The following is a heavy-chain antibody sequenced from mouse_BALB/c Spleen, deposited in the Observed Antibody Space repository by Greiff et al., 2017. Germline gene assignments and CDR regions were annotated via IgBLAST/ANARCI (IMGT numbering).Heavy chain of an antibody. CDR3: AAYRWFAY. CDR1: GFNIKDTY. D-gene: IGHD2-10*01. Sequence: VQLQQSGAELVKPGASVKLSCTASGFNIKDTYMHWVKQRPEQGLEWIGRIDPANGNTKYDPKFQGKATITADTSSNTAYLQLSSLTSKDTAVYYCAAYRWFAYWGQGTLVTVSA. J-gene: IGHJ3*01. CDR2: IDPANGNT. V-gene: IGHV14-3*02.